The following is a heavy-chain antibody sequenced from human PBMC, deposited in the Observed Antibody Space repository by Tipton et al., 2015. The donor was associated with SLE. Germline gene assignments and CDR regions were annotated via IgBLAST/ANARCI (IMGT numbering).Heavy chain of an antibody. J-gene: IGHJ6*02. CDR1: GFTFSSYG. CDR2: IWYDGSNK. Sequence: RSLRLSCAASGFTFSSYGMHWVRQAPGKGLEWVAVIWYDGSNKYYADSVKGRFTISRDNSKNTLYLQMNSPRAEDTAVYYCARNLGSYYGMDVWGQGTTVTVSS. D-gene: IGHD3-16*01. CDR3: ARNLGSYYGMDV. V-gene: IGHV3-33*01.